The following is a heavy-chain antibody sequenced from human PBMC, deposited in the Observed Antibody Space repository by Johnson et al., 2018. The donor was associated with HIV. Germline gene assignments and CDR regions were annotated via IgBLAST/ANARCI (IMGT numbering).Heavy chain of an antibody. CDR1: GFTFSSYW. Sequence: VLLLESGGGLVQPGGSLRLSCAASGFTFSSYWMHWVRQAPGKGLVWVSRINSDGSSTSYADSVKGRFTIFRDNSKNTLYLQMSSLRTEDTAVYYCAKVHIPARWSAAFDIWGRGTLVTVSS. V-gene: IGHV3-74*01. CDR3: AKVHIPARWSAAFDI. J-gene: IGHJ3*02. CDR2: INSDGSST. D-gene: IGHD6-6*01.